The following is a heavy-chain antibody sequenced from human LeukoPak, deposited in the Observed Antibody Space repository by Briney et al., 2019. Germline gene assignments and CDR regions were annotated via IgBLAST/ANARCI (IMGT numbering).Heavy chain of an antibody. CDR3: ARLRFLDGGGYGMDV. V-gene: IGHV4-39*01. CDR1: GGSISSSGYY. J-gene: IGHJ6*02. D-gene: IGHD3-3*01. CDR2: IYYSGST. Sequence: SETLSLTCTVSGGSISSSGYYWGWIRQPPGKGLEWIGSIYYSGSTYYNPSLKSRVTISVDTSKNQFSLKLSSVTAADTAVYYCARLRFLDGGGYGMDVWGQGTTVTVSS.